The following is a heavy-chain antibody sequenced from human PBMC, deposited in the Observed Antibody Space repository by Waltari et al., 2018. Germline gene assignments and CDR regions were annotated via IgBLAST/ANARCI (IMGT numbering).Heavy chain of an antibody. CDR2: IKQDGSEK. CDR1: GFTFRDYW. Sequence: EVRLVESGGGLVQPGGSLRRSCAAPGFTFRDYWMSWVRQAPGQGLEWVANIKQDGSEKYQVDPVKGRFTISRDNAKNSLYLQMNSLRAEDTAVYFCARGGSWAIDYWGQGTLVTVSS. CDR3: ARGGSWAIDY. D-gene: IGHD3-16*01. J-gene: IGHJ4*02. V-gene: IGHV3-7*01.